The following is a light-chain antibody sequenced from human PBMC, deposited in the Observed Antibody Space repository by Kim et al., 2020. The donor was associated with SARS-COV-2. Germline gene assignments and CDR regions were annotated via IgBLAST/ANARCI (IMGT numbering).Light chain of an antibody. J-gene: IGKJ5*01. CDR3: QQYNNWPLT. V-gene: IGKV3D-15*01. CDR2: DAS. CDR1: QSVSSN. Sequence: EIVMTQSPGTLSVSPWERVTLSCRASQSVSSNLAWYEQKAGQTPRLVMYDASTRATGIPARFSGSGFGTEFTLTIGSLQSEDFAVYYCQQYNNWPLTFCQGTRLEIK.